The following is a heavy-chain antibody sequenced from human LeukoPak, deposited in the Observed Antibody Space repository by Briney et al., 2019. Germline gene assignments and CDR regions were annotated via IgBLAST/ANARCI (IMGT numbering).Heavy chain of an antibody. Sequence: PSETLSLTCTVTGGSISSYYWSWLRQPAGQGLEWIGHIYTSGSTNYNPSLKSRVTMSVDTSKNQFSLKLSSVTAADTAVYYCARKGSSGWYDPFDYWGQGTLVTVSS. V-gene: IGHV4-4*07. J-gene: IGHJ4*02. CDR1: GGSISSYY. CDR2: IYTSGST. CDR3: ARKGSSGWYDPFDY. D-gene: IGHD6-19*01.